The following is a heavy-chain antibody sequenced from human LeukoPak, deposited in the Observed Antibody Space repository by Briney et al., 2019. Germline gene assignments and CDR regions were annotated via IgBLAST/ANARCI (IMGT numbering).Heavy chain of an antibody. J-gene: IGHJ3*02. Sequence: SETLSLTCTVSGGSISSYYWSWIRQPPGKGLEWIGYIYYSGSTNYNPSLKSRVTISVDTSKNQFSLKLSSVTAADTAVYYCARRGDGYNNDAFDTWGQGTMVTVSS. CDR2: IYYSGST. V-gene: IGHV4-59*08. CDR3: ARRGDGYNNDAFDT. CDR1: GGSISSYY. D-gene: IGHD5-24*01.